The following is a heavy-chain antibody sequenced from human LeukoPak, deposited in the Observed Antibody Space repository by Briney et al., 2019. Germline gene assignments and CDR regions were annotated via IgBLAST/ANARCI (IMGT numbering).Heavy chain of an antibody. J-gene: IGHJ4*02. D-gene: IGHD3-3*01. CDR3: ARSGFGGNVNFDY. V-gene: IGHV1-8*01. CDR1: GYTFTSYD. Sequence: ASLKVSCKASGYTFTSYDISWVRQAAGQGLEWMGWMNPNSGDTGYAQRFQGRVTMTRDTSISTAYMEVSSLTSEDTAVYYCARSGFGGNVNFDYWGQGTLVTVSS. CDR2: MNPNSGDT.